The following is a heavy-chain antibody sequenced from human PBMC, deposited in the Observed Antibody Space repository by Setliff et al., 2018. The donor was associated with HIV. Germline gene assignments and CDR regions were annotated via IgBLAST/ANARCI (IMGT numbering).Heavy chain of an antibody. D-gene: IGHD4-4*01. J-gene: IGHJ6*03. CDR2: NHPNRGGT. Sequence: ASVKVSCKASGYTFSDYFIHWVRQAPGQGLEWMGWNHPNRGGTNYAQKFQGRVTMTRDTSTSTVYMELTNLRSEDTAVYYCARERTTLTPHGLGYMDVWGKGTTVTVSS. CDR1: GYTFSDYF. V-gene: IGHV1-2*02. CDR3: ARERTTLTPHGLGYMDV.